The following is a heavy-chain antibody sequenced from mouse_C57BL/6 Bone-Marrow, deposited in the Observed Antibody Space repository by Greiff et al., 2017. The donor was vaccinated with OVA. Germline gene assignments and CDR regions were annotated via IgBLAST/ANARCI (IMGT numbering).Heavy chain of an antibody. CDR1: GYTFTSYG. J-gene: IGHJ3*01. D-gene: IGHD1-1*01. V-gene: IGHV1-81*01. CDR3: ARRGYYG. CDR2: IYPRSGNT. Sequence: LVESGAELARPGASVKLSCKASGYTFTSYGISWVKQRTGQGLECIGEIYPRSGNTYYNEKFKGKATLTADKSSSTAYMELRSLTSEDSAVYFCARRGYYGWGQGTLVTVSA.